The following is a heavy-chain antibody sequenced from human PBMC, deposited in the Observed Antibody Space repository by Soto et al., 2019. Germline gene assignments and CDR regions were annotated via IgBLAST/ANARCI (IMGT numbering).Heavy chain of an antibody. J-gene: IGHJ3*01. D-gene: IGHD5-18*01. CDR1: GFSLSTSGVG. Sequence: GSGPTLVNPTQTLTLTCTFSGFSLSTSGVGVGWIRQPPGKALEWLAVIYWNDDNHYCPSLRSRLTVTKDTSKNQVVLTMTNMDPVDSATYYCAHTIGAYRYTNWGQGTMVTVSS. CDR3: AHTIGAYRYTN. CDR2: IYWNDDN. V-gene: IGHV2-5*01.